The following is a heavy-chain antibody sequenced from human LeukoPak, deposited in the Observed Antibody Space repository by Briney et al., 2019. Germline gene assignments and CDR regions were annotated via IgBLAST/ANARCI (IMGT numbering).Heavy chain of an antibody. CDR3: ATVPYYYDSSGYSFPPAIFDY. J-gene: IGHJ4*02. CDR2: INPNSGVT. D-gene: IGHD3-22*01. V-gene: IGHV1-2*02. CDR1: GYSFTDYY. Sequence: ASVKVSCKASGYSFTDYYMHWVRLAPGQGLEWMGWINPNSGVTNYAQEFQGRVTMTRDTSISTAYMELSRLRSDDTAVYYCATVPYYYDSSGYSFPPAIFDYWGQGTLVTVSS.